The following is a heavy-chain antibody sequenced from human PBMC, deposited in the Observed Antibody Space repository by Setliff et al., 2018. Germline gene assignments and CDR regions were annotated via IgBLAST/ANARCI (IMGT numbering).Heavy chain of an antibody. CDR1: GGTFSSYA. J-gene: IGHJ5*02. V-gene: IGHV1-69*13. Sequence: ASVKVSCKASGGTFSSYAISWVRQAPGQGLEWMGGIIPIFGTANYAQKFQGRVTITADESTSTAYMELSSLRSEDTAVYYCARDRPPGIAAAGSPNWFDPWGQGTLVTVSS. CDR2: IIPIFGTA. CDR3: ARDRPPGIAAAGSPNWFDP. D-gene: IGHD6-13*01.